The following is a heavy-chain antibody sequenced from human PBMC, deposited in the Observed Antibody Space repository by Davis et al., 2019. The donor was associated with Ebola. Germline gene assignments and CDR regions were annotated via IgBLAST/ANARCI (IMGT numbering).Heavy chain of an antibody. CDR1: GFIFRNYV. Sequence: PGGFLRLSCAASGFIFRNYVINWVRQAPGKGLEWVSGISGSGESTYYADSVKGRFTISRDKSKNTLYLQMNSLRPEDTAIYYCARDGSGWHPLYFDYWGQGTVVTVSS. D-gene: IGHD6-19*01. V-gene: IGHV3-23*01. CDR2: ISGSGEST. J-gene: IGHJ4*02. CDR3: ARDGSGWHPLYFDY.